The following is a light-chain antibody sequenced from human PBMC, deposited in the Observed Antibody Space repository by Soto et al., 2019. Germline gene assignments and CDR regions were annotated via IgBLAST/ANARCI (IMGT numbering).Light chain of an antibody. CDR3: SSYTGSRTYI. J-gene: IGLJ1*01. Sequence: QSALAQPASVSGSPGQSITISCTGTSSDVGGYNYVSWYQQHPGKAPKLIFYDVSNRPSGVSNRFSGSKSSNTASLTISGLQAEDEADYYCSSYTGSRTYIFGTGTKLTVL. CDR2: DVS. V-gene: IGLV2-14*03. CDR1: SSDVGGYNY.